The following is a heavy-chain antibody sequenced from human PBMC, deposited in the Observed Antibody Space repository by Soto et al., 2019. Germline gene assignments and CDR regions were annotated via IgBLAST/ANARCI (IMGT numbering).Heavy chain of an antibody. CDR2: ISYDGNNK. V-gene: IGHV3-30*18. Sequence: GGSLRLSCAASGFIFGTYGMHWVRQAPGKGLEWLSVISYDGNNKYYADSVKGRFTISRDNSKNTLRLQMDSLRTEDTAVYYCAKDLLLTTITTVGDWGQGTLVTVSS. J-gene: IGHJ4*02. CDR1: GFIFGTYG. CDR3: AKDLLLTTITTVGD. D-gene: IGHD4-17*01.